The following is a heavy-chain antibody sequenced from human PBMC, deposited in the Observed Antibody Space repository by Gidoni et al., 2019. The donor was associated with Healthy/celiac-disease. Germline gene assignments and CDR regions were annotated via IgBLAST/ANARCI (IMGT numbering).Heavy chain of an antibody. CDR1: GGSIISSSYY. CDR3: ARHFDTMVRGENWFDP. CDR2: IYYSGRT. J-gene: IGHJ5*02. V-gene: IGHV4-39*01. Sequence: QLQLQESGPGLVKPSETLSLTCHVSGGSIISSSYYWGWIRQPPGKGLEWIGSIYYSGRTYYNPSLKSRVTISVDTSKNQFSLKLSSVTAADTAVYYCARHFDTMVRGENWFDPWGQGTLVTVSS. D-gene: IGHD3-10*01.